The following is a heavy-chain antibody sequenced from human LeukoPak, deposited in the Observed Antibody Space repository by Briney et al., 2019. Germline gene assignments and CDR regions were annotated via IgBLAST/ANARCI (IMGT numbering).Heavy chain of an antibody. Sequence: PGGSLRLSCAPSGFTFSSYGMHWVRQAPGKGLEWVAVISYDGSNKYYADSVKGRFTISRDNSKNTLYLQMNSLRAEDTAVYYCAKDYSPGGPCSGGSCYPYFYYGMDVWGQGTTVNVSS. J-gene: IGHJ6*02. CDR1: GFTFSSYG. CDR3: AKDYSPGGPCSGGSCYPYFYYGMDV. CDR2: ISYDGSNK. V-gene: IGHV3-30*18. D-gene: IGHD2-15*01.